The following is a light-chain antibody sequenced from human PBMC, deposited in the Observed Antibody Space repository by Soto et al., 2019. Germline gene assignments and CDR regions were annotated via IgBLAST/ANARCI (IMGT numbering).Light chain of an antibody. V-gene: IGLV4-69*01. Sequence: QLVLTQSPSASASLGASVKLTCTLSSGHSSYAIAWHQQQPEKGPRYLMKLNSDGSHSKGDGIPDRFSGSSSAAERYLTISSLQSEDEADYYCQTWGTGIWVFGGGTKVTVL. CDR3: QTWGTGIWV. CDR2: LNSDGSH. J-gene: IGLJ3*02. CDR1: SGHSSYA.